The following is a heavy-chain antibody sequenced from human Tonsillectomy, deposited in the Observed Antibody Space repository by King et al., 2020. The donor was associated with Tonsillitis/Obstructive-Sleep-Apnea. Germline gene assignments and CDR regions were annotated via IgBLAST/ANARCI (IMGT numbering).Heavy chain of an antibody. CDR2: IIPKFDTA. Sequence: QLVQSGAEVKKPGSPVKVSCKASGGTFRSYGISWVRQAPGQGLEWMGGIIPKFDTAKYAQKFQGRVVITADESTSTAYMELSSLRSEDTAVYYCARTSLPVNIVATIPKYYYYYYMDVWGKGTTGAVSS. CDR1: GGTFRSYG. V-gene: IGHV1-69*12. J-gene: IGHJ6*03. CDR3: ARTSLPVNIVATIPKYYYYYYMDV. D-gene: IGHD5-12*01.